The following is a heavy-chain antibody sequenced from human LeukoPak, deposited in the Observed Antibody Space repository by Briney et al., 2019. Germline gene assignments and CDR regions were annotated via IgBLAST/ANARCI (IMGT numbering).Heavy chain of an antibody. CDR1: GGSISSYY. D-gene: IGHD3-3*01. CDR3: ARTNHDFWSGDYYYYYYMDV. V-gene: IGHV4-59*08. Sequence: SETLSLTCTVSGGSISSYYWSWIRQPPGKGLEWIGYIYYSGSTNYNPSLKSRVTISVDTSKNQFSLKLSSVTAADTAVYYCARTNHDFWSGDYYYYYYMDVWGKGTTVTVSS. CDR2: IYYSGST. J-gene: IGHJ6*03.